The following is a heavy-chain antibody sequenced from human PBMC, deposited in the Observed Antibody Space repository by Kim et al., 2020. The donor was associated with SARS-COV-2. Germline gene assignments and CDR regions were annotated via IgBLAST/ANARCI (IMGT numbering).Heavy chain of an antibody. CDR1: GFTFSSYS. V-gene: IGHV3-21*01. J-gene: IGHJ4*02. D-gene: IGHD3-9*01. CDR3: ARGLRYFDWSPPRGFDY. Sequence: GGSLRLSCAASGFTFSSYSMNWVRQAPGKGLEWVSSISSSSSYIYYADSVKGRFTISRDNAKNSLYLQMNSLRAEDTAVYYCARGLRYFDWSPPRGFDYWGQGTLVTVSS. CDR2: ISSSSSYI.